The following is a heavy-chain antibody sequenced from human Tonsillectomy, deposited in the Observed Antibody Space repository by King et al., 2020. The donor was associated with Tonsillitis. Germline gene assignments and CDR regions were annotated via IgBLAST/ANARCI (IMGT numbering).Heavy chain of an antibody. Sequence: VQLVESGGGLVHPGRSLRLSCAASGFTFDDYGMHWVRQAPGKGMEWVSGISWNSGSIGYADSVKGRCTISRDNAKNFLYLQMNSRRAEDTALYYCAKDRTVLPESVMDVWGQGTTVTVSS. CDR2: ISWNSGSI. CDR3: AKDRTVLPESVMDV. CDR1: GFTFDDYG. J-gene: IGHJ6*02. V-gene: IGHV3-9*01. D-gene: IGHD2-2*01.